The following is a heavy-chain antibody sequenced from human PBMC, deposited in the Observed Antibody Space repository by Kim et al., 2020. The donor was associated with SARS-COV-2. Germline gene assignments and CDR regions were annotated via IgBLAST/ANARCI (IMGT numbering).Heavy chain of an antibody. CDR3: ARDQHSSGWSQHSPNDRWY. J-gene: IGHJ4*02. Sequence: GGSLRLSCAASGFTVSSNYMSWVRQAPGKGLEWVSVIYSGGSTYYADSVKGRFTISRDNSKNTLYLQMNSLRAEDTAVYYCARDQHSSGWSQHSPNDRWYWGQGTLVTVSS. D-gene: IGHD6-19*01. V-gene: IGHV3-66*01. CDR2: IYSGGST. CDR1: GFTVSSNY.